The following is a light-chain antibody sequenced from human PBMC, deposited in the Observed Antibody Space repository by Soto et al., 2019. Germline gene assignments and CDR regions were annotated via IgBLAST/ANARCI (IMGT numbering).Light chain of an antibody. Sequence: QSVLTQPPSVPAAPGQKVTVSCSGRTSNIGNNHVSWYQHLPGAAPKLLIYDDNKRPSGIPDRFSGSKSGTSATLGITGLQTGDEADYYCATWDSSLSVALFGGGTKVTVL. CDR2: DDN. J-gene: IGLJ2*01. CDR1: TSNIGNNH. CDR3: ATWDSSLSVAL. V-gene: IGLV1-51*01.